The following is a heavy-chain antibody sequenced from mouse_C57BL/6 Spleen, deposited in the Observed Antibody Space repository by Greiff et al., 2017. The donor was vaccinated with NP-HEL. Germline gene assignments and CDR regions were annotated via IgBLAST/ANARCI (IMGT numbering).Heavy chain of an antibody. CDR2: INPNYGTT. D-gene: IGHD1-1*01. V-gene: IGHV1-39*01. CDR1: GYSFTDYN. CDR3: ASYYGSSYDWFAY. J-gene: IGHJ3*01. Sequence: VQLKQSGPELVKPGASVKISCKASGYSFTDYNMNWVKQSNGKSLEWIGVINPNYGTTSYNQKFKGKATLTVDQSSSTAYMQLNSLTSEDSAVYYCASYYGSSYDWFAYWGQGTLVTVSA.